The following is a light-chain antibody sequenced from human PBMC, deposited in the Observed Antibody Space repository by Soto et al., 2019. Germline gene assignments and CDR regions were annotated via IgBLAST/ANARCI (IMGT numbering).Light chain of an antibody. CDR2: DAY. Sequence: DIQMTQSPPSLSASVGDRVTITCQASHDIGNSLNWYQHKPGKAPKLVIYDAYNLETGVPSTFSGSGFGTHFTFTISSLRPEDIATYYCQKSDHLPLFGPGTKVDIK. CDR1: HDIGNS. CDR3: QKSDHLPL. V-gene: IGKV1-33*01. J-gene: IGKJ3*01.